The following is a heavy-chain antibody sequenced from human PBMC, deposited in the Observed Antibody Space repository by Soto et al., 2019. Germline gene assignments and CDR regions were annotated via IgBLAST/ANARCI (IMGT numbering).Heavy chain of an antibody. J-gene: IGHJ4*02. CDR1: GGTFSSYT. V-gene: IGHV1-69*02. D-gene: IGHD5-12*01. Sequence: QVQLVQSGAEVKKPGSSVKVSCKASGGTFSSYTISWVRQAPGHGLEWMGRIIPILGIANYAQKFQGRVTITADKSTSTAYMELSSLRSEDTAVYYCASWGLAGDIVEFSGGNWGQGTLVTVSS. CDR2: IIPILGIA. CDR3: ASWGLAGDIVEFSGGN.